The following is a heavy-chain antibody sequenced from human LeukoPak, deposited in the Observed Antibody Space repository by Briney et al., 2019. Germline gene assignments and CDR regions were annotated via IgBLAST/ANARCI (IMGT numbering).Heavy chain of an antibody. Sequence: PSDTLSLTCTVSGGSISGYYWSWIRQPPGKGLEWIGYIYDSASTNYNPSLKSRVTISVDTSKNQFSLILSYVIAADTAVYYCARLASGSYYEPFDHWGQGTLVTVSS. CDR2: IYDSAST. CDR1: GGSISGYY. D-gene: IGHD3-10*01. J-gene: IGHJ4*02. CDR3: ARLASGSYYEPFDH. V-gene: IGHV4-59*07.